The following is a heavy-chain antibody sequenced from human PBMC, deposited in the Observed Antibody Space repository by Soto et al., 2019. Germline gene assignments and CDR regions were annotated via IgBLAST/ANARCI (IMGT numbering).Heavy chain of an antibody. CDR2: IYFSGDT. CDR3: ARSSPTYYYAAGTTPGDVDI. CDR1: GGSFSTYY. Sequence: SETLSLTCAVYGGSFSTYYWNWIRQPPGKGLEWIGSIYFSGDTSYYNPSLKSRVTISVDTSKNQFSLRLSSVTAADTAVYYCARSSPTYYYAAGTTPGDVDIWGPGTMVTV. J-gene: IGHJ3*02. D-gene: IGHD3-10*01. V-gene: IGHV4-39*01.